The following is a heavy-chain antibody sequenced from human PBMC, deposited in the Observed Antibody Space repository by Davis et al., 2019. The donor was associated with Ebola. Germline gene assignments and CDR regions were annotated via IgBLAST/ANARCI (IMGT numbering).Heavy chain of an antibody. CDR3: ARDVPYYYDSSGYFDY. D-gene: IGHD3-22*01. CDR1: GFTFSDYG. Sequence: GGSLRLSCAASGFTFSDYGMSWVRQAPGKGLEWVAVISYDGSNKYYADSVKGRFTISRDNSKNTLYLQMNSLRAEDTAVYYCARDVPYYYDSSGYFDYWGQGTLVTVSS. J-gene: IGHJ4*02. V-gene: IGHV3-30*03. CDR2: ISYDGSNK.